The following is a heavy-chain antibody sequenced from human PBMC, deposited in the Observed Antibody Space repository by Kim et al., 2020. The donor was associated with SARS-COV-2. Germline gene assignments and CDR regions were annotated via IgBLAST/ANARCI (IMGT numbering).Heavy chain of an antibody. J-gene: IGHJ4*02. CDR3: AGTMIAARSFDY. Sequence: SETLSLTCAVYGGSFSGYYWSWIRQPPGKGLAWIGEINHSGSTNYNPSLKSRVTISVDTSKNQFSLKLSSVTAADTAVYYFAGTMIAARSFDYCGQGTL. V-gene: IGHV4-34*01. D-gene: IGHD6-6*01. CDR1: GGSFSGYY. CDR2: INHSGST.